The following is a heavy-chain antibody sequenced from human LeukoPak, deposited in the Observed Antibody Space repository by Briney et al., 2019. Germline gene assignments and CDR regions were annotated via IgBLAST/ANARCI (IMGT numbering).Heavy chain of an antibody. CDR3: ARAYHSSWYLNWFDP. J-gene: IGHJ5*02. D-gene: IGHD6-13*01. Sequence: PGGSLRLSCAASGFTVSSNYMSWVRQAPGKGLEWVSIIYSGGSTFYADSVKGRFTISRDNSKNTLYLQMNSLRAEDTAVYYCARAYHSSWYLNWFDPWGQGTLVTVSS. CDR1: GFTVSSNY. CDR2: IYSGGST. V-gene: IGHV3-53*01.